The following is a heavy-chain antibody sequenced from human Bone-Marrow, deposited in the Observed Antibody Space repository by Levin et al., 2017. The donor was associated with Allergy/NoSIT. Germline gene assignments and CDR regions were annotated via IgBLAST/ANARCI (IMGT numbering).Heavy chain of an antibody. J-gene: IGHJ5*02. CDR2: IRSEAHGGTS. Sequence: GGSLRLSCSASGFNFADYATSWFRQTPGKGLEWVGFIRSEAHGGTSEFAASVKGRFTFSRDESRSIAYLHMNSLETEDTAIYYCSRPIAVAGMHFDPWGQGTLVTVSS. CDR1: GFNFADYA. CDR3: SRPIAVAGMHFDP. V-gene: IGHV3-49*03. D-gene: IGHD6-19*01.